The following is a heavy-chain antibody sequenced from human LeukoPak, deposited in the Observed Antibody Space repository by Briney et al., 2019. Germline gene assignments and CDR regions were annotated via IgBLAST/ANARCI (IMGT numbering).Heavy chain of an antibody. CDR1: GGSITNYY. CDR2: IYYSGST. V-gene: IGHV4-59*01. J-gene: IGHJ4*02. D-gene: IGHD3-22*01. Sequence: PSETLSLTCTVPGGSITNYYWSWIRQPPGKGLEWIGYIYYSGSTNYNPSLKSRVTISLDTSKKQFSLKLSSLTAADTAVYYCASDYDSGGYYFVWGQGTLVTVSS. CDR3: ASDYDSGGYYFV.